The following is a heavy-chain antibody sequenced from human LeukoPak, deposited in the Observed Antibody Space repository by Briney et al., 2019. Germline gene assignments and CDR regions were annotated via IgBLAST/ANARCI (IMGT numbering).Heavy chain of an antibody. CDR1: GFTFSSYS. CDR3: ARVSRGSPAAGYYYYYMDV. D-gene: IGHD6-13*01. CDR2: ISSSSSYI. Sequence: GGSLRLSCAASGFTFSSYSMNWVRQAPGKGLEWVSSISSSSSYIYYADSVKGRFTISRDNAKNTLYLQMSSLRAEDTAVYYCARVSRGSPAAGYYYYYMDVWGKGTTVTISS. V-gene: IGHV3-21*04. J-gene: IGHJ6*03.